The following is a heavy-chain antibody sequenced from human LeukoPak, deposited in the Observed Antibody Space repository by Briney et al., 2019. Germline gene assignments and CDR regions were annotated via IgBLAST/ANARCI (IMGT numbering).Heavy chain of an antibody. Sequence: PGGSLRLSCAASGFTFSSYGMHWVRQAPGKGLEWVAFIRYDGSNKYYADSVKGRFTISRDNSKDTLFLQMNSLRPEDTAVYYCAKGGDRGSYFDYWGQGTLVTVSS. V-gene: IGHV3-30*02. CDR2: IRYDGSNK. J-gene: IGHJ4*02. CDR3: AKGGDRGSYFDY. CDR1: GFTFSSYG. D-gene: IGHD1-26*01.